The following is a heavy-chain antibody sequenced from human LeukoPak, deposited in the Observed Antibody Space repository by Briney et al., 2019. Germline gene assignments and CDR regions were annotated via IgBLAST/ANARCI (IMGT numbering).Heavy chain of an antibody. Sequence: ASVKVSCKASGYTFTSYDINWVRQATGQGLEWMGWMNPNSGNTGYAQKFQGRVTMTRNTSISTAYMELSSLRSEDTAVYYCARSPDYDFWSGYSRNWFDPWGQETLVTVSS. J-gene: IGHJ5*02. CDR2: MNPNSGNT. V-gene: IGHV1-8*01. D-gene: IGHD3-3*01. CDR3: ARSPDYDFWSGYSRNWFDP. CDR1: GYTFTSYD.